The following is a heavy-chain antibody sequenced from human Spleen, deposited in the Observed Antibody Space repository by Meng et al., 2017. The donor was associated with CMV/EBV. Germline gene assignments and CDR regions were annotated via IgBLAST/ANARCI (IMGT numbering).Heavy chain of an antibody. CDR3: ACKGYSYGDDAFDI. D-gene: IGHD5-18*01. J-gene: IGHJ3*02. V-gene: IGHV3-7*01. CDR1: GFTFTAYA. CDR2: IKQDGSEK. Sequence: GESLKISCAASGFTFTAYAMNWVRQAPGKGLEWVANIKQDGSEKYYVDSVKGRFTISRDNAKNSLYLQMNSLRAEDTAVYYCACKGYSYGDDAFDIWGQGTMVTVSS.